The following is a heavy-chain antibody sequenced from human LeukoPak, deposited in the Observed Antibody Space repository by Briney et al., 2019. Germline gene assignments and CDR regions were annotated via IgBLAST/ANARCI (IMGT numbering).Heavy chain of an antibody. CDR2: IKSKTDGGTT. V-gene: IGHV3-15*01. CDR1: GFTFSNAW. D-gene: IGHD3-16*01. J-gene: IGHJ4*02. CDR3: TTDPANLMITFGGVFNY. Sequence: PGGSLRLSCAASGFTFSNAWMSWVRQAPGKGLEWVGRIKSKTDGGTTDYAAPVKGRFTISRDDSKNTLYLQMNSLKTEDTAVYYCTTDPANLMITFGGVFNYWGQGTLVTVSS.